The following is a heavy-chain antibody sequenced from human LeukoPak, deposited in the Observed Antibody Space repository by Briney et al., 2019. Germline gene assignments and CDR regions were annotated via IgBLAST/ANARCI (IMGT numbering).Heavy chain of an antibody. CDR2: IKEDGSDE. Sequence: GGSLRLSCAASGFTFSRFWMSWARQAPGKGLEWVADIKEDGSDEYYVDSVKGRFTISRDNAKNSLYLQMSSLRAEDTAVYYCARPPAARPRNYYFDYWGQGTLVTVSS. D-gene: IGHD6-6*01. CDR1: GFTFSRFW. J-gene: IGHJ4*02. V-gene: IGHV3-7*01. CDR3: ARPPAARPRNYYFDY.